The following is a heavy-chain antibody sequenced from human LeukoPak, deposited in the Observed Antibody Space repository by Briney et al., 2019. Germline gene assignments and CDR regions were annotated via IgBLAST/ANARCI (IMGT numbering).Heavy chain of an antibody. CDR2: IYYSGST. J-gene: IGHJ4*02. CDR1: GGSISSYY. V-gene: IGHV4-59*01. D-gene: IGHD6-6*01. Sequence: PSETLSLTCTVSGGSISSYYWSWIQQPPGKGLEWIGYIYYSGSTNYNPSLKSRVTISVDTSKNQFSLKLSSVTAADTAVYYCARASRRRSSRFYFDYWGQGTPVTVSS. CDR3: ARASRRRSSRFYFDY.